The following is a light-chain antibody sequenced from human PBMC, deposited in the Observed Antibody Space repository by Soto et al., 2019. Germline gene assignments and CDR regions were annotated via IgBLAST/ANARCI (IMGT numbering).Light chain of an antibody. Sequence: DIQMTQSPSSLSASVGDRVTITCRASQSISSYLNWYQQKPGKAPKLLIYAASSLQSGAPSRFSRGGSGTDFTHTISTLQSECFPTYDGEECYSTLYSCGRGTIVVIK. CDR2: AAS. J-gene: IGKJ3*01. CDR3: EECYSTLYS. CDR1: QSISSY. V-gene: IGKV1-39*01.